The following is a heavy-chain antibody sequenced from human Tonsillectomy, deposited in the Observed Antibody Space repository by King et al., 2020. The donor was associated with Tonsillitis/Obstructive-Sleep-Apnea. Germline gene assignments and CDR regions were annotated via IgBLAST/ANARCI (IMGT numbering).Heavy chain of an antibody. Sequence: TLKESGPTLVRPTQTLTLTCTVSGFSLRASGVGVGWVRQPPGKALEWLGLIYWDDDTRYSSSLRSRLNITKDASKNQVFLTMTNMSPTDTATYYCAQRPAVTGIRGSNWFDPWGLGTLVTVSS. CDR3: AQRPAVTGIRGSNWFDP. J-gene: IGHJ5*02. CDR2: IYWDDDT. V-gene: IGHV2-5*02. CDR1: GFSLRASGVG. D-gene: IGHD2-21*02.